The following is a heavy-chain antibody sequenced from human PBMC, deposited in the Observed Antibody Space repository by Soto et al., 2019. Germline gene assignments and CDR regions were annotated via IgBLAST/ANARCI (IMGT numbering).Heavy chain of an antibody. V-gene: IGHV3-23*01. CDR1: GLTCRNYA. CDR3: AKDRLAGGFDY. D-gene: IGHD3-16*01. J-gene: IGHJ4*02. CDR2: VSATAGTT. Sequence: GGPLRLSCTASGLTCRNYAMSWVRQAPGKGLEWVSLVSATAGTTYYTDSVKGRFTISRDNSRNTVYLQMNSLRADDTAVYYCAKDRLAGGFDYWGQGTLVTVSS.